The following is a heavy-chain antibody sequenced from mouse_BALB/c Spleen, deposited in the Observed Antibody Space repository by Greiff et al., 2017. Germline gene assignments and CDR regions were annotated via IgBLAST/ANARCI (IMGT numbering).Heavy chain of an antibody. CDR2: IDPEPGGT. Sequence: QVQLQQSGAELVRPGASVTLSCKTSGYTFTDYEIHWVKQTPVHGLEWIGAIDPEPGGTAYNQKFKGKATLTADKSSSTAYMELRSLTSEDSAVYYCTSGQLGRFAYWGQGTLVTVSA. J-gene: IGHJ3*01. CDR3: TSGQLGRFAY. D-gene: IGHD4-1*02. V-gene: IGHV1-15*01. CDR1: GYTFTDYE.